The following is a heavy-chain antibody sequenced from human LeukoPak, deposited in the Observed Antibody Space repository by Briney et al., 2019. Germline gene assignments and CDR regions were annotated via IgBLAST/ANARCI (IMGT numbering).Heavy chain of an antibody. Sequence: SQTLSLTCTVSGGSISSSSYYWGWIRQPPWKGLEWIGTMYYSGSTYYNPSLKSRVTISVDTSKNQFSLKVSSVTAADTAVYYCARLPSSGWLRYYFDYWGQGTLVTVSS. CDR2: MYYSGST. J-gene: IGHJ4*02. V-gene: IGHV4-39*01. CDR3: ARLPSSGWLRYYFDY. D-gene: IGHD6-19*01. CDR1: GGSISSSSYY.